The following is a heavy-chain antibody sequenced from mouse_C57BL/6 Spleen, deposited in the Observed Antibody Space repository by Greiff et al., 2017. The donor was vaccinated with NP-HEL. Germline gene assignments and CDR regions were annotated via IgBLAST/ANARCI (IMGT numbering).Heavy chain of an antibody. V-gene: IGHV5-17*01. CDR2: ISSGSSTI. CDR1: GFTFSDYG. Sequence: EVHLVESGGGLVKPGGSLKLSCAASGFTFSDYGMHWVRQAPEKGLEWVAYISSGSSTIYYADTVKGRFTISRDNAKNTLFLQMTSLRSEDTAMYYCARLAYGSSYPYFDYWGQGTTLTVSS. D-gene: IGHD1-1*01. J-gene: IGHJ2*01. CDR3: ARLAYGSSYPYFDY.